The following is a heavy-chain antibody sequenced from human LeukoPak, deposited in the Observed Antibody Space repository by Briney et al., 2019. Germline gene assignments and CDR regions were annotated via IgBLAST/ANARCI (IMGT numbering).Heavy chain of an antibody. Sequence: ASVKVSCKASGYTFSSYYIHWVRLAPGQGLEWMGIIDPTGGDTTYAPKFQDRVTLTRDTSTSTVYLGLSSLRSDDTAVYYCARTHCGGDCYSGPEDDYWGQGTLVTVSS. CDR1: GYTFSSYY. J-gene: IGHJ4*02. CDR3: ARTHCGGDCYSGPEDDY. CDR2: IDPTGGDT. D-gene: IGHD2-21*02. V-gene: IGHV1-46*01.